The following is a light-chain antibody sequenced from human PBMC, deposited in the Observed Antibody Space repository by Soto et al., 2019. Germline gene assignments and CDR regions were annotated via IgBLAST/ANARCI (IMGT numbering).Light chain of an antibody. V-gene: IGKV3-20*01. CDR3: QQYGSSPHT. J-gene: IGKJ2*01. Sequence: PGERATLSCRASQSVSSSYLAWYQHKPGQAPRLLIYGASSRATGIPDRFSGSGSGTDFTLTISRLEPEDFAVYYWQQYGSSPHTFGQGTKLEVK. CDR1: QSVSSSY. CDR2: GAS.